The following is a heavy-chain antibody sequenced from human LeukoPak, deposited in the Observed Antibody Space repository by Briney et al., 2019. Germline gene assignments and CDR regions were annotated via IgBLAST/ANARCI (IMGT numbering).Heavy chain of an antibody. D-gene: IGHD1-26*01. CDR2: SISSSRTI. J-gene: IGHJ4*02. V-gene: IGHV3-48*04. Sequence: PGGALRLPCATFGFTFSSYSMNWVRQGPRKGVEWVSYSISSSRTIYYEDSGKGRVTISRDNAKNPLYLQMTSLRAEDTAVYYCVSRVVGVDYGGQGTLLTVS. CDR1: GFTFSSYS. CDR3: VSRVVGVDY.